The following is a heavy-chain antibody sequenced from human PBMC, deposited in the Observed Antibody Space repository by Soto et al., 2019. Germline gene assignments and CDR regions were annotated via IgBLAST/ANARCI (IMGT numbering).Heavy chain of an antibody. D-gene: IGHD5-18*01. Sequence: QVQLQESGPGLVKPSGTLSLTCAVSGGSISSSNWWSWVRQPPGKGLEWIGEIYHSGSTNYNPSLKSRVTISVDNSKNQFSLKLSSVAAADTAVYYCARFPRMVNYYYYGMDVWGQGTTVTVSS. CDR3: ARFPRMVNYYYYGMDV. CDR2: IYHSGST. V-gene: IGHV4-4*02. CDR1: GGSISSSNW. J-gene: IGHJ6*02.